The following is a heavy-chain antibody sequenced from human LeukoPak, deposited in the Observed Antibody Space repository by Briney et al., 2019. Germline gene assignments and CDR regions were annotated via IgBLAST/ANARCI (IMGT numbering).Heavy chain of an antibody. V-gene: IGHV3-23*01. CDR3: VNYRKAQGLDY. J-gene: IGHJ4*02. CDR2: ISANGADK. D-gene: IGHD1-14*01. Sequence: QPGGPLRLSCAVSRFAFSTYAMSGVPQAPGQALQRVSAISANGADKYYADYVKGRFTISRDNSKNTLFLQMTRLGVEDTAVYFCVNYRKAQGLDYWGQGTLVTVSS. CDR1: RFAFSTYA.